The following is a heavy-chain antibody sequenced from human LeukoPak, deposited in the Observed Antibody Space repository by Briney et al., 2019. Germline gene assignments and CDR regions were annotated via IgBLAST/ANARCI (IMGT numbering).Heavy chain of an antibody. Sequence: PSETLSLTCTVSGGSTSSYYWSWIRQPPGKGLEWIGYIYYRGSTNYNPSLKSRVTISVDTSKNQLSLKLSSVTAADTAMYYCARGLTGGYFDLWGRGTLVTASS. CDR2: IYYRGST. D-gene: IGHD7-27*01. CDR1: GGSTSSYY. V-gene: IGHV4-59*01. CDR3: ARGLTGGYFDL. J-gene: IGHJ2*01.